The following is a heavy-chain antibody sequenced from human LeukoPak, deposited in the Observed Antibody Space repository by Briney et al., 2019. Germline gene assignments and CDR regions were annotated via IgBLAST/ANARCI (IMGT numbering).Heavy chain of an antibody. D-gene: IGHD2-15*01. CDR3: ATAGLEVAAIFDY. V-gene: IGHV3-7*01. CDR2: IKQDGSET. Sequence: GGSLRRYCAASGFTFSNYWMSWLRQAPGKGLKGVANIKQDGSETYYVDSVKGRFTISRDNTKNSLFLQMNSLRAEDTAVYFCATAGLEVAAIFDYWGQGTLVTVSS. CDR1: GFTFSNYW. J-gene: IGHJ4*02.